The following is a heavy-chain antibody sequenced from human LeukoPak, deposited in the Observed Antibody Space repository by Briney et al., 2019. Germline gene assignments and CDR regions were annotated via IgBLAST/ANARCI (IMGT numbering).Heavy chain of an antibody. CDR2: INPNSGGT. CDR3: ARGLAVEEQWLADTNPPDY. Sequence: ASVKVSCKASGYTFTGYYVHWVRQAPGQGLAWMGWINPNSGGTNYAQKFQGRVTMIRDTSISTAYMELSRLTSDDTAVYYCARGLAVEEQWLADTNPPDYWGQGTLVTVSS. D-gene: IGHD6-19*01. J-gene: IGHJ4*02. V-gene: IGHV1-2*02. CDR1: GYTFTGYY.